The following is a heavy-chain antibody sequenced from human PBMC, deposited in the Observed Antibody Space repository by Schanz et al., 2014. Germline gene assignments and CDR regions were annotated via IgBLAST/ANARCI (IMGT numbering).Heavy chain of an antibody. Sequence: EVQLVESGGGFVQPGGSLGLSCVVSGFTVSSDHMSWVRQAPGKGLEWVSSISSSGSYIHYADSVKGRFTISRDNAKNSLYLQMNSLKTEDTAMYYCARRASCSRIGCPFDSWGQGTLVTVSS. CDR1: GFTVSSDH. D-gene: IGHD2-2*01. J-gene: IGHJ4*02. V-gene: IGHV3-21*04. CDR3: ARRASCSRIGCPFDS. CDR2: ISSSGSYI.